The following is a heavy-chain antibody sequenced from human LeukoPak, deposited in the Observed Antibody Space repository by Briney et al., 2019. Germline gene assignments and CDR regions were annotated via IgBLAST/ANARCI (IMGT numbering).Heavy chain of an antibody. D-gene: IGHD3-3*01. J-gene: IGHJ5*02. CDR2: IYTSGST. CDR3: ARDTYDFWSGYSKNWFDP. Sequence: SQTLSLTCTVSGGSISSGSYYWSWVRQPAGKGLEWIGRIYTSGSTNYNPSLKSRVTISVDTSKTQFSLKLTSVAAADTAVYYCARDTYDFWSGYSKNWFDPCGQGTLVTVSS. CDR1: GGSISSGSYY. V-gene: IGHV4-61*02.